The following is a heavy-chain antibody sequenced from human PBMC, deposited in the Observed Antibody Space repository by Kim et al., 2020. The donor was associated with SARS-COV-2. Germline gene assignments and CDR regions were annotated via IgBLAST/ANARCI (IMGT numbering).Heavy chain of an antibody. D-gene: IGHD4-17*01. J-gene: IGHJ4*02. CDR3: AKQDYGGTFDY. Sequence: GGSLRLSCAASGFTFSSYAMSWVRQAPGKGLEWVSDISGSGGSTYFADSVKGRFTISRDNSKNTLYLQMNSLRAEDTALYYCAKQDYGGTFDYWGQGTLVTVSS. CDR2: ISGSGGST. CDR1: GFTFSSYA. V-gene: IGHV3-23*01.